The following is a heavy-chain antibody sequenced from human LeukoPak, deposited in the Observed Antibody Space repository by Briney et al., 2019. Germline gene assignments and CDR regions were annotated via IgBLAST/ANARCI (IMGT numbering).Heavy chain of an antibody. Sequence: SETLSLTCTVSGNSISSGDNYWSWIRQPAGKALEWIGRIYTSGSTNYNPSLKSRVTISVDTSKKQFSLKLSSVTAADTAVYYCACLTTADAFDIWGQGTMVTVSS. CDR1: GNSISSGDNY. CDR2: IYTSGST. V-gene: IGHV4-61*02. D-gene: IGHD3-22*01. J-gene: IGHJ3*02. CDR3: ACLTTADAFDI.